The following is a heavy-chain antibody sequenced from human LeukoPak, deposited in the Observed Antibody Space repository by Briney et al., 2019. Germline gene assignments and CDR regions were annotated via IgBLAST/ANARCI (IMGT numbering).Heavy chain of an antibody. CDR3: ARGPNWNSSGYYYVS. J-gene: IGHJ4*02. CDR2: MNPNSGNT. D-gene: IGHD3-22*01. CDR1: GYTFTSYD. Sequence: ASVKVSCKAFGYTFTSYDINWVRQATGQGLEWMGWMNPNSGNTGYAQKFQGRVTMTRNTSISTAYMELSSLRSEDTAVYYCARGPNWNSSGYYYVSWGQGTLVTVSS. V-gene: IGHV1-8*01.